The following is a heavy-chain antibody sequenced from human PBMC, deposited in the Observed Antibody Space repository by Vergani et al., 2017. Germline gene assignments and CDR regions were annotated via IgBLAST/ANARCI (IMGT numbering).Heavy chain of an antibody. Sequence: EVQLQESGGGLVKPGGSLRVSCAASGFSFSTYSINWVRQAPGKGLEWVSSISGRSNYIYYADSLKGRFTFSRDISKNPLFLHMNSLRPEDTAVYYCAKFGRSEVAGTFGAFDIWGQGTMVTVSS. J-gene: IGHJ3*02. CDR3: AKFGRSEVAGTFGAFDI. V-gene: IGHV3-21*04. CDR2: ISGRSNYI. CDR1: GFSFSTYS. D-gene: IGHD6-19*01.